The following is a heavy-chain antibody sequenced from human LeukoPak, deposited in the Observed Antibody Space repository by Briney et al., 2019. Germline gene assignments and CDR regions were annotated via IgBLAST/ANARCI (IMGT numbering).Heavy chain of an antibody. CDR2: IYYSGST. J-gene: IGHJ4*02. CDR1: GGSISSSSYY. CDR3: ARFSGIAAAGGGY. V-gene: IGHV4-39*01. Sequence: SETRSLTCTVSGGSISSSSYYWGWIRQPPGKGLEWIGSIYYSGSTYYNPSLKSRVTISVDTSKNQFSLKLSSVTAADTAVYYCARFSGIAAAGGGYWGQGTLVTVSS. D-gene: IGHD6-13*01.